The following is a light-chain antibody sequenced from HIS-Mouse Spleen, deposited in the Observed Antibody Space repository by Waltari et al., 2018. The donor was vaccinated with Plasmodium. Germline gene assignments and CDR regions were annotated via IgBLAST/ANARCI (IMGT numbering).Light chain of an antibody. CDR2: EDS. CDR3: YSTDSSGNHRV. J-gene: IGLJ3*02. CDR1: SWPKKY. V-gene: IGLV3-10*01. Sequence: SHELTQPPSASVSPGQTARITCSGESWPKKYALVYQQQSGQAPVLVIYEDSTRPAGIPERFSGSSSGTMPTLTISGAQVEDEADYYCYSTDSSGNHRVFGGGTKLTVL.